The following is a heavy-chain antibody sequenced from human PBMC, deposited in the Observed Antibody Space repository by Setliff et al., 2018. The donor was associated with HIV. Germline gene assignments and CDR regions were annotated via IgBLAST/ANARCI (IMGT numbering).Heavy chain of an antibody. V-gene: IGHV4-31*03. J-gene: IGHJ2*01. D-gene: IGHD3-22*01. CDR1: GGSIASGVDY. Sequence: PSETLSLTCTVSGGSIASGVDYWTWIRQHPGKGLEWIGYIYYSGSTYYNPSLKSRLTISVDTSKNQFSLKLSSVTAADTAVYYCARDLYYYDSSSYLRWYFDLWGRGTLVTVSS. CDR2: IYYSGST. CDR3: ARDLYYYDSSSYLRWYFDL.